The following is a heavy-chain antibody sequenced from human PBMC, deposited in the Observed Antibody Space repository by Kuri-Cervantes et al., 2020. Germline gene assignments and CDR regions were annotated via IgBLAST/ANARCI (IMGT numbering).Heavy chain of an antibody. CDR2: ISGSGGST. V-gene: IGHV3-23*01. D-gene: IGHD5-18*01. CDR1: GFTFSSYA. Sequence: GGSLRLSCAASGFTFSSYAMSWVRQAPGKGLEWVSAISGSGGSTYYADSVKGRFTISRDNSKNTLYLQMNSLKTEDTAVYYCTRDTAMVIYYFDYWGQGTLVTVSS. CDR3: TRDTAMVIYYFDY. J-gene: IGHJ4*02.